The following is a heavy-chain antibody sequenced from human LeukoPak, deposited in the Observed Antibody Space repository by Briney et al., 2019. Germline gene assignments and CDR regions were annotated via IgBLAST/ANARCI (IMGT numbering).Heavy chain of an antibody. Sequence: GGSLRLSRTASGFALSGNWMSWVRQAPGKGLVWVARSKYDGTTTTYADAVKGRFTISRDNPKNTLYLQMNSLRVEDTAVYHCVRSDWFDPWGQGTVVTVSS. CDR1: GFALSGNW. CDR2: SKYDGTTT. V-gene: IGHV3-74*03. CDR3: VRSDWFDP. J-gene: IGHJ5*02.